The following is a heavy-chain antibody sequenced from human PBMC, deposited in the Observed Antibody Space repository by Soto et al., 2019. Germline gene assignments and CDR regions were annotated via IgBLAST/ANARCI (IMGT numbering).Heavy chain of an antibody. Sequence: QVQLVQSGAEVKKPGSSVKVSCKASGSTFSSYAISWVRQAPGQGLEWMGGIIPIFGTANYAQKFQGRVTITADESTSTAYMELSSLRSEDTAVYYWARDGGGSYYGSPHGSGMDVWGQGTTVTVSS. V-gene: IGHV1-69*01. J-gene: IGHJ6*02. D-gene: IGHD1-26*01. CDR3: ARDGGGSYYGSPHGSGMDV. CDR1: GSTFSSYA. CDR2: IIPIFGTA.